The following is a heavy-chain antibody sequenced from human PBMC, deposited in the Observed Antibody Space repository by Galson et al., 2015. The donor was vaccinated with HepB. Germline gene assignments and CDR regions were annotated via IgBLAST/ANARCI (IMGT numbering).Heavy chain of an antibody. CDR1: GFTFSDYY. D-gene: IGHD6-19*01. CDR2: ISSSSSYT. CDR3: ARLGGIAGALAPD. V-gene: IGHV3-11*06. J-gene: IGHJ4*02. Sequence: SLRLSCAASGFTFSDYYMSWIRQAPGKGLEWVSYISSSSSYTNYADSVKGRFTISRDNAKNSLYLQMNSLRAEDTAVYYCARLGGIAGALAPDWGQGTLVTVSS.